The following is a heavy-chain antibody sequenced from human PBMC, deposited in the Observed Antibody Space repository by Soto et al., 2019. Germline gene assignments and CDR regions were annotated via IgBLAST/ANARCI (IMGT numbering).Heavy chain of an antibody. Sequence: GASVKVXCKVSGYTLTELSMHWVRQAPGKGLEWMGGFDPEDGETIYAQKFQGRVTMTEDTSTDTAYMELSSLRSEDTAVYYCATGEYAATPGPTFISFDYWGQGTLVTVSS. CDR3: ATGEYAATPGPTFISFDY. V-gene: IGHV1-24*01. J-gene: IGHJ4*02. CDR1: GYTLTELS. CDR2: FDPEDGET. D-gene: IGHD3-10*01.